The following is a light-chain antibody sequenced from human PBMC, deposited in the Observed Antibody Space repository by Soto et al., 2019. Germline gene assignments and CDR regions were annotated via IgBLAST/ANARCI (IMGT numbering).Light chain of an antibody. CDR1: QTVSNNY. Sequence: EIVLTQSPGTLSLSPGDRATLSCRASQTVSNNYLAWCQQKPGQAPRVIMYGASRRATGIPDRFSGGGSGTDFTLTISRLEPEDFAVYFCQQYAGSLFTFGGGTKVEIK. CDR3: QQYAGSLFT. CDR2: GAS. V-gene: IGKV3-20*01. J-gene: IGKJ4*01.